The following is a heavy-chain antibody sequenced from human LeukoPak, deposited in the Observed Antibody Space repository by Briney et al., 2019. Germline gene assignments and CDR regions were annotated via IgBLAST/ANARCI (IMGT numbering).Heavy chain of an antibody. CDR1: GFTFSSYE. Sequence: GGSLRLSCAASGFTFSSYEMDWVRQAPQKGLEWISYISSSGSYMYADSVKGRFTISRDNAKNSLYLQMNGLRVEDTGVYYCARHNVWFYYRGEGNLVTVSS. V-gene: IGHV3-48*03. CDR2: ISSSGSY. J-gene: IGHJ4*02. D-gene: IGHD3-10*01. CDR3: ARHNVWFYY.